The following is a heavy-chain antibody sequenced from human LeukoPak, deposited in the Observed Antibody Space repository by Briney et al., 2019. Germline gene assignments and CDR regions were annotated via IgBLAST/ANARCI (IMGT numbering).Heavy chain of an antibody. Sequence: GESLKISCKGSGYSFNTYWIGWVRQMPGKGLEWMGNIYPGDSDTRYSPSFQGQVTISAAKSISTAYLQLSSLKASDTAMYYCARLISGNYYNGVDYWGQGTLVTVSS. V-gene: IGHV5-51*01. CDR1: GYSFNTYW. CDR2: IYPGDSDT. D-gene: IGHD3-10*01. J-gene: IGHJ4*02. CDR3: ARLISGNYYNGVDY.